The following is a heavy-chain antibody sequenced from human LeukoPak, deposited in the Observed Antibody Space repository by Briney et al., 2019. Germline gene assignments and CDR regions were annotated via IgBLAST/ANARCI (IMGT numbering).Heavy chain of an antibody. CDR3: ARLPGSTSNWSLNV. CDR1: GGSISNSPYY. D-gene: IGHD6-13*01. V-gene: IGHV4-39*07. J-gene: IGHJ6*01. CDR2: IYYIGST. Sequence: SETLSLTCIVSGGSISNSPYYWGWIRQPPGKGLEWIGSIYYIGSTYYSPSLKSRVTISVDTSKNQFSLKLSSVTAADTAVYYCARLPGSTSNWSLNVWGPGTTVTVSS.